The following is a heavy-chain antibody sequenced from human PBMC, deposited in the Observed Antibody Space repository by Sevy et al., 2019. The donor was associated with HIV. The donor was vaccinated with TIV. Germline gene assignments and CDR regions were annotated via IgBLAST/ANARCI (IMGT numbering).Heavy chain of an antibody. CDR2: ISYDGSNK. J-gene: IGHJ6*02. CDR3: ARDSNGMDV. Sequence: GGSLRLSCAASGFTFSSYAMHWVRQAPGKGLEWVAVISYDGSNKYYADSVKGRFTISRDNSKNTLYLQMNSLRAEDTAVYYCARDSNGMDVWGQGTTVTVSS. V-gene: IGHV3-30-3*01. CDR1: GFTFSSYA.